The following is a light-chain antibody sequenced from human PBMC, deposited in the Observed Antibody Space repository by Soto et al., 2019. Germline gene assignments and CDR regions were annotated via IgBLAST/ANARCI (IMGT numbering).Light chain of an antibody. CDR3: QQFKTYPHT. Sequence: DIQMTQSPSTLSASVGDTVSITCRASQPIGNWMAWYQQTPGKAPKRLIFRGSTLQSGVPSRFSGSGAGTEFTLTIMSLQPDDVAVYHCQQFKTYPHTFGQGTKLEI. V-gene: IGKV1-5*03. CDR2: RGS. J-gene: IGKJ2*01. CDR1: QPIGNW.